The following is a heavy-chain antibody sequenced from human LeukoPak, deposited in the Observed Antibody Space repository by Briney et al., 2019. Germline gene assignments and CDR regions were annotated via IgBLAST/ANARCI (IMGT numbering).Heavy chain of an antibody. CDR1: NGPIGNYY. J-gene: IGHJ6*03. D-gene: IGHD1-14*01. CDR2: ISYSGST. CDR3: ARLEPNSYSYYMDV. V-gene: IGHV4-59*01. Sequence: PSETLSLTCSVSNGPIGNYYWSWIRQPPGRGLEWIGYISYSGSTNYNPSLKSRVTMSIDTSKNQFSLRLSSVTAADMAVYYCARLEPNSYSYYMDVWGKGTTVTVSS.